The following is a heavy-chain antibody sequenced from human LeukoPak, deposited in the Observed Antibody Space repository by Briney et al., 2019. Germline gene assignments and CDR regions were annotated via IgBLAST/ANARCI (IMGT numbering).Heavy chain of an antibody. J-gene: IGHJ4*02. D-gene: IGHD6-6*01. CDR2: ISSGSRYI. CDR3: ARDRWYSSSSGDY. Sequence: GGSLRLSCAASGFTFSSYSMMWVRQAPGKGLEWVSSISSGSRYIYYADSVKGRFTISRDNAKNSLYLQMNSLRAEDTAVYYCARDRWYSSSSGDYWGQGTLVTVSS. V-gene: IGHV3-21*01. CDR1: GFTFSSYS.